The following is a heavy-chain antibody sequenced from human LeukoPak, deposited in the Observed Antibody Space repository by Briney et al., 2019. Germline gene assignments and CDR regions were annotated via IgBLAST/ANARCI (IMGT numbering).Heavy chain of an antibody. Sequence: SETLSLTCTVSGGSISSSSYFWGWIRQPPGKGLEWIGSIFYSGSTYYNPSLNSRVTISIDTFKNQFSLRLSSVTAADTAVYYCARQMNTVTADYWGQGTLVTVSS. CDR2: IFYSGST. V-gene: IGHV4-39*01. CDR3: ARQMNTVTADY. CDR1: GGSISSSSYF. J-gene: IGHJ4*02. D-gene: IGHD4-17*01.